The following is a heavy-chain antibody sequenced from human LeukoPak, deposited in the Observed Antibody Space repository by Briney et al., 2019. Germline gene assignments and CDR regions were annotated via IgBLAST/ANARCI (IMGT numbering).Heavy chain of an antibody. Sequence: SETLSLTCTVSGGSISSGSYCWSWIRQPAGKGLEWIGRIYTSGSTNYNPSLKSRVTISVDTSKNQFSLKLSSVTAADTAVYYCARGGKTYGGNPSYYFDYWGQGTLVTVSS. CDR3: ARGGKTYGGNPSYYFDY. V-gene: IGHV4-61*02. CDR1: GGSISSGSYC. J-gene: IGHJ4*02. CDR2: IYTSGST. D-gene: IGHD4-23*01.